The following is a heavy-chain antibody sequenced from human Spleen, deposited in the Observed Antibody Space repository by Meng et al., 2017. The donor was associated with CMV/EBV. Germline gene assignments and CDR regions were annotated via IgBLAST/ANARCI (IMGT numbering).Heavy chain of an antibody. V-gene: IGHV3-74*01. Sequence: GESLKISCAASGFTFSNYWMHWVRQAPGKGLVWVSHIDTDGSSTGYADSVKGRFTISRDNAKNMLYLQMNSLRAEDTAVYYCTRRQGIAARVLGYWGQGTLVTVSS. D-gene: IGHD6-6*01. J-gene: IGHJ4*02. CDR3: TRRQGIAARVLGY. CDR1: GFTFSNYW. CDR2: IDTDGSST.